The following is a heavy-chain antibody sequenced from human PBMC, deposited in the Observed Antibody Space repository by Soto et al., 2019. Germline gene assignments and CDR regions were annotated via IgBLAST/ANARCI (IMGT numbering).Heavy chain of an antibody. V-gene: IGHV3-23*01. Sequence: GSLRLSCAASGFTFSSYAMSWVRQAPGKGLEWVSAISGSGGSTYYADSVKGRFTISRDNSKNTLYLQMNSLRAEDTAVYYCAKDGAVAGTYYYYYYYGMDVWGQGTTVTVSS. CDR3: AKDGAVAGTYYYYYYYGMDV. CDR2: ISGSGGST. J-gene: IGHJ6*02. D-gene: IGHD6-19*01. CDR1: GFTFSSYA.